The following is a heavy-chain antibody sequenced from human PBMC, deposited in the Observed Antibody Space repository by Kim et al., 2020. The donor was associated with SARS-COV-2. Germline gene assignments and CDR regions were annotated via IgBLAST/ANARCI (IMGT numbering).Heavy chain of an antibody. J-gene: IGHJ4*02. Sequence: SETLSLTCTVSGGSISSGGYYWSWIRQHPGKGLEWIGYIYYSGSTYYNPSLKSRVTISVDTSKNQFSLKLSSVTAADTAVYYCARCSEYWIGGYSYYFDYWGQGTLVTVSS. CDR2: IYYSGST. V-gene: IGHV4-31*03. CDR1: GGSISSGGYY. CDR3: ARCSEYWIGGYSYYFDY. D-gene: IGHD5-12*01.